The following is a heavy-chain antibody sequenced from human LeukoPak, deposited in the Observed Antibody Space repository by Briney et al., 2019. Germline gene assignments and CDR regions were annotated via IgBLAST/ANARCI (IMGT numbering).Heavy chain of an antibody. CDR1: GFTLSSYG. CDR2: IWYDGSNK. D-gene: IGHD5-24*01. J-gene: IGHJ4*02. CDR3: ARGLTSQMATISCDY. V-gene: IGHV3-33*01. Sequence: GGSLRLSCAASGFTLSSYGMHWVRQAPGKGLEWVAVIWYDGSNKYYADSVKGRFTISRDNSKNTLYLQMNSLRAEDTAVYYCARGLTSQMATISCDYWGQGTLVTVSS.